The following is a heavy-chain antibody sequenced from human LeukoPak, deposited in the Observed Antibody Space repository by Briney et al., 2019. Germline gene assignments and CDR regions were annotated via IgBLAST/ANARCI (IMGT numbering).Heavy chain of an antibody. CDR2: ISSNSRYI. CDR1: GFTFSSYS. J-gene: IGHJ6*02. CDR3: TRAHPPGYCSGGSCNLYGMDV. V-gene: IGHV3-21*01. Sequence: GGSLRLSCAASGFTFSSYSMNWVRQAPGKGLEWVSSISSNSRYIYYADSVKGRLTISRDNAKNSLYLQMNTLRAENTAVYYCTRAHPPGYCSGGSCNLYGMDVWGQGTTVTVSS. D-gene: IGHD2-15*01.